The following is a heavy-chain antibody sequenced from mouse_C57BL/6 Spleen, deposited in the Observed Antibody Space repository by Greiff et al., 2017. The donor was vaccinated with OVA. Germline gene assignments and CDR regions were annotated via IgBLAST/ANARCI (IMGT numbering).Heavy chain of an antibody. CDR1: GYAFSSSW. D-gene: IGHD2-5*01. Sequence: QVQLQQSGPELVKPGASVKISCKASGYAFSSSWMNWVQQRPGKGLEWIGRIYPGDGDTNYNGKFKGKATLTADKSSSTAYMQLSSLTSEDSAVYFCASYSNYVAYWGQGTLVTVSA. CDR2: IYPGDGDT. V-gene: IGHV1-82*01. CDR3: ASYSNYVAY. J-gene: IGHJ3*01.